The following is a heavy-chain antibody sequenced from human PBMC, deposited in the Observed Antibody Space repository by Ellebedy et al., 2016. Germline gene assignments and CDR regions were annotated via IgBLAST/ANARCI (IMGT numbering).Heavy chain of an antibody. CDR1: GGSISSYY. V-gene: IGHV4-59*12. CDR2: ISYSGST. J-gene: IGHJ6*02. D-gene: IGHD3-16*01. CDR3: ARDPRLGGMDV. Sequence: SETLSLXXTVSGGSISSYYWSWIRQPPGKGLEWIGSISYSGSTYYNPSLKSRVTISVDTSKNQFSLKVTSVTAADTAVYYCARDPRLGGMDVWGQGTTVTVSS.